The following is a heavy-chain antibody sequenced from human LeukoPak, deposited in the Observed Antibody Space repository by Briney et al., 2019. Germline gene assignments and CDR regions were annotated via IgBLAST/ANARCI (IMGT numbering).Heavy chain of an antibody. CDR1: GFTFSDHY. Sequence: GGSLRLSCEASGFTFSDHYMDWVRQAPGKGLEWVGRTRNKANSYTTEYAASVKGRFTISRDDSKNSLYLQMNSLKTEDTAVYYCARVGTVVTDYWGQGTLVTVSS. J-gene: IGHJ4*02. V-gene: IGHV3-72*01. D-gene: IGHD4-23*01. CDR2: TRNKANSYTT. CDR3: ARVGTVVTDY.